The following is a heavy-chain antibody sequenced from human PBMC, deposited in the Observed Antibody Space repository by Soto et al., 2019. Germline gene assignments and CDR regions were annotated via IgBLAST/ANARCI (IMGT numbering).Heavy chain of an antibody. CDR2: IYPGDSDT. V-gene: IGHV5-51*01. CDR3: ARGEGQQCLVRSSRRPKNFDS. D-gene: IGHD6-19*01. J-gene: IGHJ4*02. CDR1: GYSFTSYW. Sequence: PGESLKISCKGSGYSFTSYWIGWVRQMPGKGLEWMGIIYPGDSDTRYSPSFQGQVTISADKSISTAYLQWSSLKASDTAMYYCARGEGQQCLVRSSRRPKNFDSWGQGPLVTVSS.